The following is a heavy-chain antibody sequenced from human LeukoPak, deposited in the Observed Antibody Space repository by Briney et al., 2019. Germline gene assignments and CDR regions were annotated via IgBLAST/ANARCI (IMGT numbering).Heavy chain of an antibody. CDR1: GFTFSSYV. V-gene: IGHV3-33*01. D-gene: IGHD6-13*01. CDR3: ASAAGAFDM. CDR2: IWSDGSHK. Sequence: GRSLRLSCAASGFTFSSYVMHWIRQAPGKGLEWVAVIWSDGSHKYYADSMKGRFTISRDNSKNMLYLQMNSLRVEDTAVYYCASAAGAFDMWGQGTLVTVSS. J-gene: IGHJ3*02.